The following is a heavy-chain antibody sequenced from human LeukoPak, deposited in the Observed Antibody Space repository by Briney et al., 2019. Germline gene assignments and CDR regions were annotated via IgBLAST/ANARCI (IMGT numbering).Heavy chain of an antibody. V-gene: IGHV3-30*18. J-gene: IGHJ3*02. D-gene: IGHD5-24*01. Sequence: PGGSLRLSCAASGFTFSSYGMHWVRQAPGKGLEWVAVISYDGSNKYYADSVKGRFTISRDNSKNTLYLQMNSLRAEDTAVYYCAKEDGRDGYNMMGSFDIWGQGTMVTVSS. CDR2: ISYDGSNK. CDR1: GFTFSSYG. CDR3: AKEDGRDGYNMMGSFDI.